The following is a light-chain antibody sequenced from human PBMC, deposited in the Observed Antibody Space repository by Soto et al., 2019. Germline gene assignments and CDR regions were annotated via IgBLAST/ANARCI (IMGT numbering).Light chain of an antibody. V-gene: IGLV1-40*01. CDR2: GNN. CDR3: QSYDSSLSGVE. CDR1: SSNIGAGYD. Sequence: QLVLTQPPSVSGAPGQRVTISCTGSSSNIGAGYDVHWYQQLPGTAPKLLIYGNNNRPSGVPDRFSGSKSGTSASLAITGLQAEDEADYYCQSYDSSLSGVEFGGGTKLTVL. J-gene: IGLJ2*01.